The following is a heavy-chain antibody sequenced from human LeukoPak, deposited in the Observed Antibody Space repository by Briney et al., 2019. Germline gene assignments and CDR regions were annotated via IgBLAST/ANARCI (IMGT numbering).Heavy chain of an antibody. D-gene: IGHD3-10*02. J-gene: IGHJ4*02. V-gene: IGHV3-9*01. CDR3: AKDVNDRGVIEYYFDY. CDR1: GFTFDDYA. CDR2: ISWNSGSI. Sequence: GGSLRLSCAASGFTFDDYAMHWVRQAPGKGLEWVSGISWNSGSIGYADSVKGRFTISRDNAKNSLYLQMNSLRAEDTALYYCAKDVNDRGVIEYYFDYWGQGTLVTVSS.